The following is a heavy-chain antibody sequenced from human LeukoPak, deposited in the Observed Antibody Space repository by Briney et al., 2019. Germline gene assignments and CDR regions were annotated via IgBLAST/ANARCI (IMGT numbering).Heavy chain of an antibody. CDR3: AREGGYYDSSGYWIY. CDR2: IRYDGSNK. D-gene: IGHD3-22*01. V-gene: IGHV3-30*02. J-gene: IGHJ4*02. Sequence: QSGESLRLSCAASGFTFSSYGMHWVRQAPGKGLEWVAFIRYDGSNKYYADSVKGRFTISRDNSKNTLYLQMNSLRAEDTAVYYCAREGGYYDSSGYWIYWGQGTLVTVSS. CDR1: GFTFSSYG.